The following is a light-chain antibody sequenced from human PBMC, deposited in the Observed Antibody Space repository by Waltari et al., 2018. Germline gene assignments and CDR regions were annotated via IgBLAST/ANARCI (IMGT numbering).Light chain of an antibody. CDR3: QQYYSTLT. V-gene: IGKV4-1*01. J-gene: IGKJ4*01. CDR2: WAS. CDR1: QSVLYSSNNKNY. Sequence: DIVMTQSPDSLAVSLGERATINCKSSQSVLYSSNNKNYLAWYQQKPGQPHKLLIYWASTRDSGVPDRFSGSGSGTDFTLTISSLQAEDVAVYYCQQYYSTLTFGGGTKVEIK.